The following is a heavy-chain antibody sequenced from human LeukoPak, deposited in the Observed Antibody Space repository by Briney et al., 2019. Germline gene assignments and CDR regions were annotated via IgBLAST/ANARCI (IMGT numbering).Heavy chain of an antibody. CDR2: ISDSGSTI. V-gene: IGHV3-48*01. Sequence: PGGSLRLSCAASGFTFSTYTMNWVRQAPGKGLEWVSYISDSGSTIYYADSAKGRFTISRDNAKNSLYLQMNSLRAEDTAVYYCARSFDCWGQGTLVTVSS. CDR1: GFTFSTYT. CDR3: ARSFDC. J-gene: IGHJ4*02.